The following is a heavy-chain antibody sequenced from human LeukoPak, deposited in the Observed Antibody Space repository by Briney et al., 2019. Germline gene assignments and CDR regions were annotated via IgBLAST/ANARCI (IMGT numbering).Heavy chain of an antibody. CDR3: ARGESHSALDY. Sequence: PGGSLRLSWAASGFTFSSYTMNWVRQAPGKGLEWVSCITGSTSYIYYADSVRGRFTISRDNAKNSLYLQMNSLGAEDTAIYYCARGESHSALDYWGQGTLVTVSS. V-gene: IGHV3-21*01. D-gene: IGHD3-10*01. CDR2: ITGSTSYI. J-gene: IGHJ4*02. CDR1: GFTFSSYT.